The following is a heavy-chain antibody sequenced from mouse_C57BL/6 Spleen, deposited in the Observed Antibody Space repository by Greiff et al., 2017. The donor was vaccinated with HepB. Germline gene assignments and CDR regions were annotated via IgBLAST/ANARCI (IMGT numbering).Heavy chain of an antibody. Sequence: EVQLVESGGGLVKPGGSLKLSCAASGFTFSSYAMSWVRQTPEKRLEWVATISAGGSYTYYPDNVKGRFTISRDNAKNNLYLQMSHLKSEDTAMYYCAREDYYGSSYFDYWGQGTTLTVSS. J-gene: IGHJ2*01. CDR3: AREDYYGSSYFDY. V-gene: IGHV5-4*01. CDR1: GFTFSSYA. CDR2: ISAGGSYT. D-gene: IGHD1-1*01.